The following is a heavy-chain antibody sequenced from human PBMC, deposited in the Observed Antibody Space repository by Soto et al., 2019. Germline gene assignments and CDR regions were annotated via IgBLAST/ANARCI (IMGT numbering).Heavy chain of an antibody. J-gene: IGHJ6*02. CDR3: AAEGMVTTGMDV. D-gene: IGHD4-17*01. Sequence: ASVKVSCKASGFTFTSSAMQWVRQARGQRLEWIGWIVVGSGNTNYAQKFQERVTITRDMSTSTAYMELSSLRSEDTAVYYCAAEGMVTTGMDVWGQGTTVTVSS. CDR1: GFTFTSSA. CDR2: IVVGSGNT. V-gene: IGHV1-58*02.